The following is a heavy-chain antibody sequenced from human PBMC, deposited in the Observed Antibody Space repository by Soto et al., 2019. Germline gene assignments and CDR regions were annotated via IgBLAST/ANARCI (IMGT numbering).Heavy chain of an antibody. CDR2: IYYSGST. CDR3: ARGPRFGVDY. J-gene: IGHJ4*02. CDR1: GGSISSGGYY. Sequence: QVQLQESGPGLVKPSQTLSLTCTVSGGSISSGGYYWSWIRQHPGKGLEWIGYIYYSGSTYYNPSLKGRVTTSVDTSKNQFSVKLSSVAAADTAVYYCARGPRFGVDYCCQGTLVTVSS. D-gene: IGHD3-10*01. V-gene: IGHV4-31*03.